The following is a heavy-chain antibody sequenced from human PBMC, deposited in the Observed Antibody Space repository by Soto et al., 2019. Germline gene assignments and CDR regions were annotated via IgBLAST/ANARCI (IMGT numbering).Heavy chain of an antibody. J-gene: IGHJ4*02. CDR1: GFTFSHYA. CDR3: ARDLDY. Sequence: GGSLRLSCVASGFTFSHYAMSWVRQAPGKGLEWVSVIYSGGSTYYADSVKGRFTISRDNSKNTLYLQMNSLRAEDTAVYYCARDLDYWGQGTLVTVSS. CDR2: IYSGGST. V-gene: IGHV3-66*01.